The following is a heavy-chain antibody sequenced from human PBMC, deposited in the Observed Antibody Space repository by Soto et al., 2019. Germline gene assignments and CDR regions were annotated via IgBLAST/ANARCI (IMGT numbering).Heavy chain of an antibody. CDR1: GFPVSTNY. J-gene: IGHJ4*02. Sequence: EVQLVESGGGLVQPGGSLRLSCAASGFPVSTNYMSWVRQAPGKGLERVSVIYSSGSTYYADSVKGRFTISRDNSKNTLYLQMNSLRAEDTAVYYCARDRGDGYNPGYDYWGQGTLVTVSS. D-gene: IGHD3-10*01. CDR2: IYSSGST. V-gene: IGHV3-66*01. CDR3: ARDRGDGYNPGYDY.